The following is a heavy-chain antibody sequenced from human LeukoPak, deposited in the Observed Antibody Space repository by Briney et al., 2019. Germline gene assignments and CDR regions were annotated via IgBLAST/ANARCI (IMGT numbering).Heavy chain of an antibody. Sequence: GASVKVSCKASGYTFTSYGISWVRQAPGQGLEWMGWISAYNGNTNYAQKLQGRVTMTTDTSTSTAYMELRSLRSDDTAVYYCGRSTVTTRSIRYYFDYWGQGTLVTVSS. D-gene: IGHD4-17*01. CDR3: GRSTVTTRSIRYYFDY. CDR2: ISAYNGNT. V-gene: IGHV1-18*01. CDR1: GYTFTSYG. J-gene: IGHJ4*02.